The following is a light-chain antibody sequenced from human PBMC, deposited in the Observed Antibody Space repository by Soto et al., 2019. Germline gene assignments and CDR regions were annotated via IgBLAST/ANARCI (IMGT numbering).Light chain of an antibody. CDR3: QHYGNEGT. V-gene: IGKV3-20*01. CDR2: GAS. J-gene: IGKJ3*01. Sequence: EIVLTQSPGTMSLSPGERATLSCRASQSISSSHLAWYQQKPDQTPRLLIYGASNRATGIPDRFSGSGSGIDFTLTISRLEPEDFAVYYCQHYGNEGTFGPGTQVDLK. CDR1: QSISSSH.